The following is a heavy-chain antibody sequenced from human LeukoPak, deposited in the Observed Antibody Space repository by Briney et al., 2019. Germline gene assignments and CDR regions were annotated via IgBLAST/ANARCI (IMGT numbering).Heavy chain of an antibody. V-gene: IGHV3-33*01. CDR2: IWYDGSNK. D-gene: IGHD3-22*01. Sequence: GGSLRLSCAASGFTFSSYAMHWVRQAPGKGLEWVAVIWYDGSNKYYADSVKGRFTISRDNSKNTLYLQMNSLRAEDTAVYYCARDYMGHYYYDSSGLDYWGQGTLVTVSS. J-gene: IGHJ4*02. CDR3: ARDYMGHYYYDSSGLDY. CDR1: GFTFSSYA.